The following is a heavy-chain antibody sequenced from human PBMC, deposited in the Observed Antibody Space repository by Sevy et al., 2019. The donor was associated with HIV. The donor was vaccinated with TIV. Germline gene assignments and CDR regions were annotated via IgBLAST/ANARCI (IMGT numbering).Heavy chain of an antibody. J-gene: IGHJ5*02. D-gene: IGHD2-15*01. CDR2: IPDDGNNK. CDR3: ARAGAPYRNIRYCSGDNCYYNWFDT. V-gene: IGHV3-30*10. CDR1: GFIFNDYA. Sequence: EGSLRLSCAASGFIFNDYAMHWVRQAPGKVLEWVAVIPDDGNNKYYTDSVEGRFTISRDNSKDTLYLQMNSLRAVDTAIYYCARAGAPYRNIRYCSGDNCYYNWFDTWGQGTLVTVSS.